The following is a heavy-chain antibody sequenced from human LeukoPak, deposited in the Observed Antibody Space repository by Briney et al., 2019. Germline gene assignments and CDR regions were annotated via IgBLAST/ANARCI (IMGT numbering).Heavy chain of an antibody. V-gene: IGHV3-9*03. CDR1: GFTFDDYA. J-gene: IGHJ3*02. Sequence: GGSLRLSCAASGFTFDDYAMHWVRQAPGKGLEWVSGISWNSGSIGYADSVKGRFTISRDNAKNSLYLQMNSLRAEDMALYYCAKAHSTSVAGIGDDAFDIWGQGTMVTVSS. CDR2: ISWNSGSI. D-gene: IGHD6-19*01. CDR3: AKAHSTSVAGIGDDAFDI.